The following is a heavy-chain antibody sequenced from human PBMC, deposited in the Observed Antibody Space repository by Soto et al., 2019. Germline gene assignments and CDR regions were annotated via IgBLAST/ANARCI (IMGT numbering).Heavy chain of an antibody. Sequence: GGSLRLSCAASGFTFSSYWMSWVRQAPGKGLEWVANIKQDGSEKYYVDSVKGRFTMSRDNAKNSLYLQMISLRAEDTAVYYWAGDVSDYDSSGYYYFDYWGQGTLVTVSS. V-gene: IGHV3-7*01. CDR2: IKQDGSEK. J-gene: IGHJ4*02. CDR1: GFTFSSYW. CDR3: AGDVSDYDSSGYYYFDY. D-gene: IGHD3-22*01.